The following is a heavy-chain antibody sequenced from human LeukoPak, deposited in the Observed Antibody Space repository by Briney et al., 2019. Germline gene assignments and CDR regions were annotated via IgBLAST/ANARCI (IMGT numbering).Heavy chain of an antibody. J-gene: IGHJ3*02. CDR3: ARGPQSCSSTSCYGSYDAFDI. Sequence: GASVKVSCKASGYTFTSYGISWVRQAPGQGLEWMGWISAYNGNTNYAQKLQGRVTMTTDTSTSTAYMELRSLRSDDTAVYYCARGPQSCSSTSCYGSYDAFDIWGQGTMVTVSS. V-gene: IGHV1-18*01. D-gene: IGHD2-2*01. CDR2: ISAYNGNT. CDR1: GYTFTSYG.